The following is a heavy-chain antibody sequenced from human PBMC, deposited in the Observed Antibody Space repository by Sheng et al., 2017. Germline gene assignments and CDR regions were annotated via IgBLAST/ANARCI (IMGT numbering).Heavy chain of an antibody. Sequence: QVQLQQWGAGLLKPSETLSLTCAVYGGSFSGYYWSWIRQPPGKGLEWIGEINHSGSTNYNPSLKSRVTISVDTSKNQFSLKLSSVTAADTAVYYCATGLATHKGYYFDYWGQGTLVTVSS. D-gene: IGHD2-21*01. CDR2: INHSGST. V-gene: IGHV4-34*01. J-gene: IGHJ4*02. CDR1: GGSFSGYY. CDR3: ATGLATHKGYYFDY.